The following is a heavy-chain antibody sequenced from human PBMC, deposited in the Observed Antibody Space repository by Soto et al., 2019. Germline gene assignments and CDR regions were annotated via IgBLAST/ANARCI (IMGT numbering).Heavy chain of an antibody. V-gene: IGHV1-69*01. J-gene: IGHJ4*02. CDR2: IIPFYGST. D-gene: IGHD4-17*01. CDR3: AKEKTAYGGLAYY. Sequence: QVPLVQSGAEVKKPGSSVKVSCKVSGGDFNNYVITWVRQAPGQGLEWMGGIIPFYGSTNYAQNFQGRITITADGSTSTAYMELNSLMSDDTAVYYCAKEKTAYGGLAYYWGQGTLVTVSS. CDR1: GGDFNNYV.